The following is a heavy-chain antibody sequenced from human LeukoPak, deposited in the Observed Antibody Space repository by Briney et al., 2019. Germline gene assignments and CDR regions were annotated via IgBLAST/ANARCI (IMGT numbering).Heavy chain of an antibody. D-gene: IGHD3-10*02. CDR1: GFIFNTFG. CDR2: ITSSTTYT. J-gene: IGHJ3*01. Sequence: KSGGSLRLSCSASGFIFNTFGMNWVRQVPGKGLEWVSSITSSTTYTYYSDSVKGRFTVSRDNAENSLFLQMNSLRAEDTAVYYCVRCTFVLHKRCSAFDVWGQGTMVTVSA. CDR3: VRCTFVLHKRCSAFDV. V-gene: IGHV3-21*01.